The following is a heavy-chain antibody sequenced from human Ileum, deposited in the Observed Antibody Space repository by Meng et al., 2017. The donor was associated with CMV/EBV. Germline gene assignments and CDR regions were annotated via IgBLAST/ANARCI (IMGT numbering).Heavy chain of an antibody. Sequence: CFSDYYPTWIRQPPGKTLELIAEINHSGSTNYNPSLSSRVTISVDTSNTQFSLKMASVTAADTAVYYCARGGRTALRPWRANWFDPWGQGTLVTVSS. CDR3: ARGGRTALRPWRANWFDP. CDR2: INHSGST. J-gene: IGHJ5*02. CDR1: CFSDYY. V-gene: IGHV4-34*01. D-gene: IGHD5-18*01.